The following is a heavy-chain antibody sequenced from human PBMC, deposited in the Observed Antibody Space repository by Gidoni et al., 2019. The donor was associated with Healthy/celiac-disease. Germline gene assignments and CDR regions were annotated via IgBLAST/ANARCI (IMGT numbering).Heavy chain of an antibody. Sequence: QVYLVQSEAEVKKPGSSVKVSCKAMGGTFSSNTISCVLWAPGQGLEWMGRIIPILGIANSAQKCQAGVAITADKSTRTASLELSSLRPEDTAVYYCARGYYYGSGRYSVTSSMVEDDAFNIWGQGPMVTVSS. CDR2: IIPILGIA. D-gene: IGHD3-10*01. CDR3: ARGYYYGSGRYSVTSSMVEDDAFNI. J-gene: IGHJ3*02. V-gene: IGHV1-69*02. CDR1: GGTFSSNT.